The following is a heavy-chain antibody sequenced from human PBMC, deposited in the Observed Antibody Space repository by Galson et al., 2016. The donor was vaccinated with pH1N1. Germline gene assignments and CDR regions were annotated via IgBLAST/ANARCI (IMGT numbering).Heavy chain of an antibody. V-gene: IGHV3-21*01. Sequence: SLRLSCAASGFTFSSYSMNWVRQAPGKGLEWVSSISSSSNYIYYADSVKGRFTISRDNAKNSLYLQMNSLRAEDTAVYYCARGVYYYDSSGPIDYWGQGTLVTVSS. D-gene: IGHD3-22*01. CDR1: GFTFSSYS. CDR3: ARGVYYYDSSGPIDY. J-gene: IGHJ4*02. CDR2: ISSSSNYI.